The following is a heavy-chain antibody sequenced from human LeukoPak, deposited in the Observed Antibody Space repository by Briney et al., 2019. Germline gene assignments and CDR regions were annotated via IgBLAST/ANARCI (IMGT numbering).Heavy chain of an antibody. J-gene: IGHJ4*02. CDR1: GYTFTSYG. D-gene: IGHD5-24*01. Sequence: ASVKVSCKASGYTFTSYGISWVRQAPGQGLEWMGWISAYNGNTNYAQKLQGRVTMTTDTSTSTAYMELRSLRSDDTAVYYCARSGQRDGYNSGYFDYWGQGTLVTVSS. CDR3: ARSGQRDGYNSGYFDY. V-gene: IGHV1-18*01. CDR2: ISAYNGNT.